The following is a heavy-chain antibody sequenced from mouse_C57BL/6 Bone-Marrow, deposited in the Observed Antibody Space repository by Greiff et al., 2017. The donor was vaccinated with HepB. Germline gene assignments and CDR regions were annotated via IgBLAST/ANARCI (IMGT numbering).Heavy chain of an antibody. Sequence: QVQLQQPGAELVRPGTSVKLSCKASGYTFTSYWMPWVKQRPGQGLEWIGVIDPSDSYTNYNQKFKGKATLTVDTSSSTAYMQLSSLTSEDSAVYYCAKRGRAWFAYWGQGTLVTVSA. CDR2: IDPSDSYT. V-gene: IGHV1-59*01. CDR3: AKRGRAWFAY. CDR1: GYTFTSYW. J-gene: IGHJ3*01.